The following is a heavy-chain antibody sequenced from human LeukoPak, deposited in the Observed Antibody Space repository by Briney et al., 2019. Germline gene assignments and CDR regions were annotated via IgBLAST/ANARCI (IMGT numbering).Heavy chain of an antibody. CDR2: ISSSGSTI. CDR1: GFTFSSYE. D-gene: IGHD2-15*01. CDR3: ARVPDIVVVVAATGPGWFDP. V-gene: IGHV3-48*03. J-gene: IGHJ5*02. Sequence: GGSLRLSCAASGFTFSSYEMNWVRQAPGKGLEWVSYISSSGSTIYYADSVKGRFTISRDNAKNSLYLQMNSLRAEDTAVYYCARVPDIVVVVAATGPGWFDPWGQGTLVTVSS.